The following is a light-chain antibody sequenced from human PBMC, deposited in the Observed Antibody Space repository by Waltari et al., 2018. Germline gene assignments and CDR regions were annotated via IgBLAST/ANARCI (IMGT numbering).Light chain of an antibody. CDR3: AAWDDSLSGVV. J-gene: IGLJ2*01. CDR2: RNN. Sequence: QSVLTQPPSASGTPWQRVTISCSGSSPNIGSNYVYWYQQLPGTAPKLLIYRNNQRPSGVPGRFSGSTSGTSASLAISGLRSEDEADYYCAAWDDSLSGVVFGGGTKLTVL. V-gene: IGLV1-47*01. CDR1: SPNIGSNY.